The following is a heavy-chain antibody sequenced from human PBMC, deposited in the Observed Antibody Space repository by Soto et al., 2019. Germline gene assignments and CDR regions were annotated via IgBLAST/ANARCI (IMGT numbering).Heavy chain of an antibody. CDR1: GYTFTSYG. J-gene: IGHJ4*02. CDR3: ARARWRTTPYYIDY. CDR2: ISAYNGNT. Sequence: AAVKVSCKASGYTFTSYGISWVRQAPGQGLEWMGWISAYNGNTNYAQKLQGRVTMTTXPXXSXXXMXLXXLRXEGTAGYYCARARWRTTPYYIDYSGQGTLVTVSS. D-gene: IGHD1-1*01. V-gene: IGHV1-18*01.